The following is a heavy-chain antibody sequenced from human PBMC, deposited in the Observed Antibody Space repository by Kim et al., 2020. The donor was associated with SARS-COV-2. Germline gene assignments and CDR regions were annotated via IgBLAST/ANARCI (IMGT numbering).Heavy chain of an antibody. Sequence: GGSLRLSCAASGSKFDDYAMHGVRQSPEKGLEWVSGIIWISVSLGYVESVKGRFTISRDNIKNFLYLEMNSLRVEDTAIYYCVKDMDVSGSESWYFDLWGRGTLVTVSS. CDR3: VKDMDVSGSESWYFDL. J-gene: IGHJ2*01. D-gene: IGHD3-10*01. CDR2: IIWISVSL. CDR1: GSKFDDYA. V-gene: IGHV3-9*01.